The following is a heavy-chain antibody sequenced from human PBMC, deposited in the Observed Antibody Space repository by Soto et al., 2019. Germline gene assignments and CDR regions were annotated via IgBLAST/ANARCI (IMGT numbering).Heavy chain of an antibody. CDR3: AKDFEPRILWWFTAAFDI. CDR1: GFTFSSYG. CDR2: ISYDGSNK. Sequence: GGSLRLSCAASGFTFSSYGMHWVRQAPGKGLEWVAVISYDGSNKYYADSVKGRFTISRDNSKNTLYLQMNSLRAEDTAVYYCAKDFEPRILWWFTAAFDIWGQGTMVTVSS. V-gene: IGHV3-30*18. D-gene: IGHD2-21*01. J-gene: IGHJ3*02.